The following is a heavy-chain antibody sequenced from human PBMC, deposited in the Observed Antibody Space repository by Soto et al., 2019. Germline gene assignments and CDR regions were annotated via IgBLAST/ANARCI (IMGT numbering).Heavy chain of an antibody. Sequence: GASVKVSCKASGYTFTSYAMHWVRQAPGQRLEWMGWINASNGNTKYSQKFQGRVTITRDASASTAYMELSSLRSEDTAVYYCAADSSGYYSSHRVSYGMDVWGQGTTVTVSS. V-gene: IGHV1-3*01. CDR2: INASNGNT. CDR3: AADSSGYYSSHRVSYGMDV. D-gene: IGHD3-22*01. CDR1: GYTFTSYA. J-gene: IGHJ6*02.